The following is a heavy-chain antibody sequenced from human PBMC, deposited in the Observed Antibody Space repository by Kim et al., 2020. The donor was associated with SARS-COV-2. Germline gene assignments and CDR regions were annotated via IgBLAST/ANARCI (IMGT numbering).Heavy chain of an antibody. CDR2: ISSSSSYI. J-gene: IGHJ6*02. D-gene: IGHD1-26*01. CDR3: ARDGAIVGVPHYYYYYGMDV. V-gene: IGHV3-21*01. CDR1: GFTFSSYS. Sequence: GGSLRLSCAASGFTFSSYSMNWVRQAPGKGLEWVSSISSSSSYIYYADSVKGRFTISRDNAKNSLYLQMNSLRAEDTAVYYCARDGAIVGVPHYYYYYGMDVWGQGTTVTVSS.